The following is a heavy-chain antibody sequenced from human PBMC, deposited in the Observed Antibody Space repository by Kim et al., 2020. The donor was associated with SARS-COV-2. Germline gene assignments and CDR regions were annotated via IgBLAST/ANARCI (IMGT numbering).Heavy chain of an antibody. CDR3: ARGPYEPAFGY. D-gene: IGHD3-3*01. J-gene: IGHJ4*02. CDR1: GESFSSFY. CDR2: INHSGGT. V-gene: IGHV4-34*01. Sequence: SETLSLTCVVYGESFSSFYWSWIRQPPGKGLEWIGEINHSGGTNYNPSLKSRVTISRDTSKNQFSLKVKSVTAADTAVYYCARGPYEPAFGYWGQGTLVT.